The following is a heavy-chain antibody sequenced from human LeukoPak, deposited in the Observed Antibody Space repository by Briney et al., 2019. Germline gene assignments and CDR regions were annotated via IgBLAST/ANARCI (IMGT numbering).Heavy chain of an antibody. V-gene: IGHV4-38-2*01. D-gene: IGHD3-22*01. J-gene: IGHJ4*02. CDR2: IYHSGST. Sequence: SGTLSLTCAVSGYSISSGYYWGWIRQPPGKGLEWIGSIYHSGSTYYNPSLKSRVTISVDTSKNQFSLKLSSVTAADTAVYYCARWDSSEDYWGQGTLVTVSS. CDR3: ARWDSSEDY. CDR1: GYSISSGYY.